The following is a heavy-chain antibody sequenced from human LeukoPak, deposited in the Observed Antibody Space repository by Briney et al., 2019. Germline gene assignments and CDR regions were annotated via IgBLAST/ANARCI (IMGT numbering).Heavy chain of an antibody. CDR2: IYYTGAT. V-gene: IGHV4-59*01. Sequence: SETLSLTCTVSGASISNYYYSWIRLPPGKGLEWIGYIYYTGATYYNPSLKSRVTISLDTSKNQFSLKLSSVTAADAAVYYCARAGYSYGTGYYFDYWGQGALVTVSS. D-gene: IGHD5-18*01. CDR1: GASISNYY. CDR3: ARAGYSYGTGYYFDY. J-gene: IGHJ4*02.